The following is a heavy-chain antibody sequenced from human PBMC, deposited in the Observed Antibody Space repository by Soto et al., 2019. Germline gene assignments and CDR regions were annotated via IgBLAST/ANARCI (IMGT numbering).Heavy chain of an antibody. V-gene: IGHV3-30*18. D-gene: IGHD1-26*01. J-gene: IGHJ4*02. CDR1: GFTFSSYG. CDR3: AKAERGGSPY. Sequence: QVQLVESGGGVVQPGRSLRLSCAASGFTFSSYGMHWVRQAPGKGLEWVAVISYDGSNKYYADSVKGRFTISRDNSKNTLYLQMNSLRAEDTAVYYCAKAERGGSPYWGQGTLVTVSS. CDR2: ISYDGSNK.